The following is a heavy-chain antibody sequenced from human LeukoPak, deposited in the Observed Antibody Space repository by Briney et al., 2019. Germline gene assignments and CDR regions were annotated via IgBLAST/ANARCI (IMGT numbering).Heavy chain of an antibody. V-gene: IGHV4-4*07. CDR1: GGSISSYY. J-gene: IGHJ5*02. CDR2: IYTSGST. Sequence: PSETLSLTCTVSGGSISSYYWSWIRQPAGKGLEWIGRIYTSGSTNYNPSLKSRVTMSVDTSNNQFSLKLSPVTAADTAVYYCARLSYYYDSSGSGGWFDPWGQGTLVTVSS. CDR3: ARLSYYYDSSGSGGWFDP. D-gene: IGHD3-22*01.